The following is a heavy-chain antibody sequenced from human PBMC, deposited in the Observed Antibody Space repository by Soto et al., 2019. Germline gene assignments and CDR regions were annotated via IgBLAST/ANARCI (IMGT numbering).Heavy chain of an antibody. CDR2: IHDTGRT. CDR3: ARESVSGTDRFDS. Sequence: PSETLSLTCTVSGDYLSTYYWSWIRQPAGERLEWIGRIHDTGRTNYNPSLKSRVTMSVDTSKNQFSLRVNSVTAADTAVYYCARESVSGTDRFDSWGQGTLVTVSS. V-gene: IGHV4-4*07. J-gene: IGHJ4*02. CDR1: GDYLSTYY. D-gene: IGHD3-16*01.